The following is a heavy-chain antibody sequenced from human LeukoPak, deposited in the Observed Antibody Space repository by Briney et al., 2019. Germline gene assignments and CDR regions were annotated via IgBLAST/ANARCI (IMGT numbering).Heavy chain of an antibody. Sequence: GASVKVSCKASGYTFTSYYMHWVRQAPGQGLEWMGIINPSGGSTSYAQKFQGRVTMTRDTSISTAYMELSRLRSDDTAVYYCARDPLRKNWFDPWGQGTLVTVSS. CDR2: INPSGGST. CDR1: GYTFTSYY. CDR3: ARDPLRKNWFDP. D-gene: IGHD1-14*01. V-gene: IGHV1-46*01. J-gene: IGHJ5*02.